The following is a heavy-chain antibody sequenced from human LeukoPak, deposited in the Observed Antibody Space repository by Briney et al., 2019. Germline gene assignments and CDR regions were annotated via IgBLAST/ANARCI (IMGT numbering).Heavy chain of an antibody. V-gene: IGHV3-23*01. D-gene: IGHD2-15*01. CDR2: ISGSGGST. J-gene: IGHJ4*02. CDR1: GFTFTNYW. CDR3: AKDFREDIAFDS. Sequence: LTGGSLRLSCAASGFTFTNYWMHWVRQAPGKGLDWVSAISGSGGSTYYADSVKGRFTISRDNSKNTLYLQMNSLRAEDTAVYYCAKDFREDIAFDSWGQGALVTVSS.